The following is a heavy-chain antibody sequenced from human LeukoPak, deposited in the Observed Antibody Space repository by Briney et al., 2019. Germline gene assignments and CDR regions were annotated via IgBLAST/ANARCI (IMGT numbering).Heavy chain of an antibody. V-gene: IGHV3-23*01. CDR3: ARFEKFADAFDI. Sequence: QTGGSLRLSCAASGFTFSSYAMTWVRQAPGKGLEWVSAISASGGSTYYADSVKGRFTISRDNAKNSLYLQMNSLRAEDTAVYYCARFEKFADAFDIWGQGTMVTVSS. J-gene: IGHJ3*02. D-gene: IGHD3-16*01. CDR1: GFTFSSYA. CDR2: ISASGGST.